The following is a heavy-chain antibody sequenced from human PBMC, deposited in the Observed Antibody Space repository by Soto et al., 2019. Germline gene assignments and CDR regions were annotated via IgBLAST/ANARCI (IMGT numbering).Heavy chain of an antibody. CDR2: LYPDGRA. V-gene: IGHV3-53*01. CDR3: ARGLGREYRDNRGSFHLDY. Sequence: GGSLRLSCAASGFTVSSNYLTWVRQAPGKGLKWVSVLYPDGRAYYADSVKGRFTISTDNSKNSVPLQMNTLRAEDTAIYYCARGLGREYRDNRGSFHLDYWGQGTLVTVSS. D-gene: IGHD2-2*01. J-gene: IGHJ4*02. CDR1: GFTVSSNY.